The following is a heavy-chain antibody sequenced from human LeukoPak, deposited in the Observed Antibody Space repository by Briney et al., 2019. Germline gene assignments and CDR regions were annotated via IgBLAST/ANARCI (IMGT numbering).Heavy chain of an antibody. J-gene: IGHJ4*02. CDR1: GFTFGNYY. D-gene: IGHD2-15*01. V-gene: IGHV3-23*01. CDR3: ARDLLGYCSGGSCYLLDY. Sequence: PGGSLRLSCAASGFTFGNYYMNWFRQAPGKGLEWVSVIGGPGGSETRYADSVKGRFTISRDDSKNMLFLQMNSLRAEDTAVYYCARDLLGYCSGGSCYLLDYWGQGTLVTVTS. CDR2: IGGPGGSET.